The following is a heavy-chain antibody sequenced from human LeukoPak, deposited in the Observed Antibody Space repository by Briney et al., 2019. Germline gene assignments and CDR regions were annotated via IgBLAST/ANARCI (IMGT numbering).Heavy chain of an antibody. CDR3: ARDQEAFDY. V-gene: IGHV1-46*01. Sequence: ASVKVSCKASGYTFTGYYMHWVRQAPGQGLEWMGMIYPRDGGTSYAQKFQGRVTVTRDTSTSTVHMELSGLRSEDTAVYYCARDQEAFDYWGQGTLVTVSS. CDR2: IYPRDGGT. J-gene: IGHJ4*02. CDR1: GYTFTGYY.